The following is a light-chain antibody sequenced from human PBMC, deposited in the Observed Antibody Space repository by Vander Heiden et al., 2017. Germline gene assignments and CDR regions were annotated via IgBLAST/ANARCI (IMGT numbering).Light chain of an antibody. CDR1: SLRKYS. CDR3: NSRDSSGNLWV. CDR2: GKN. J-gene: IGLJ3*02. Sequence: VSVALRQTVRITCRGDSLRKYSANWYQQKPGQAPVVVIYGKNNRPSGVPDRFSGSASGNTASLTITGAQAEDEAEYYCNSRDSSGNLWVFGGGTKVTVL. V-gene: IGLV3-19*01.